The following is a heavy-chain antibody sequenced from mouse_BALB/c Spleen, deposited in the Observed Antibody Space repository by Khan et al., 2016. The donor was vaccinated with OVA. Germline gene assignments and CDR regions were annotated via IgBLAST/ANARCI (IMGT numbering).Heavy chain of an antibody. J-gene: IGHJ3*01. Sequence: VQLQESGPGLVQPSQSLSITCTVSGFSLTSYGVHWVRQSPGKGLEWLGVIWSGGTTDYNAPFISRLSISKDNSKSQVFFKMNSLQANDTANYYCARNDDYDEGLAYWGQGTLVTVSA. CDR3: ARNDDYDEGLAY. V-gene: IGHV2-2*02. CDR1: GFSLTSYG. D-gene: IGHD2-4*01. CDR2: IWSGGTT.